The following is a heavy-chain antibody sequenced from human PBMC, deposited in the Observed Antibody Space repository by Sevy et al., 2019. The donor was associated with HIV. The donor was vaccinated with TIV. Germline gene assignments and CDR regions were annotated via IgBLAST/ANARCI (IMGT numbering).Heavy chain of an antibody. Sequence: GGSLRLSCAASGLSVTSNYMTWVRQAPGKGLEWVSIIYSGGSTYYADSVKGRFTISRDNSKSTLYLQMNSLRVEDTAEYYCARALIGYSYGPYFDYRGQGTTVTVSS. D-gene: IGHD5-18*01. J-gene: IGHJ4*02. CDR1: GLSVTSNY. CDR2: IYSGGST. V-gene: IGHV3-53*01. CDR3: ARALIGYSYGPYFDY.